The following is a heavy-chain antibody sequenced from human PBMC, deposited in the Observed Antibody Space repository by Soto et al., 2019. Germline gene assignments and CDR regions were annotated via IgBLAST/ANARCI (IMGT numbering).Heavy chain of an antibody. Sequence: GGTLRLSCAASGFTFSSNSMNWVRQAPVKGLEWVSSSSSSSSYIYYADSVKGRFTISRENARNSLYLQMNSLRAEDTAVYYCASVDCSSTSCYTGNYYYYGMDVWGQGTTVTVSS. CDR3: ASVDCSSTSCYTGNYYYYGMDV. CDR1: GFTFSSNS. V-gene: IGHV3-21*01. CDR2: SSSSSSYI. D-gene: IGHD2-2*02. J-gene: IGHJ6*02.